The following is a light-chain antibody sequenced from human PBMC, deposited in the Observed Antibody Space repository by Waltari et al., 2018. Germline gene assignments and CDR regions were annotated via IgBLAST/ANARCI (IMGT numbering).Light chain of an antibody. CDR3: QQYTDSPPLT. Sequence: EIVLTQSPGTLSLSPGERATLSCRASQSVSRSYLSWYQQKPGQAPRLLIYGTSSRSTGIPDRFSGSWSGTDFTLTISRLEPEDFAVYFCQQYTDSPPLTYGGGTRVEIK. CDR2: GTS. V-gene: IGKV3-20*01. J-gene: IGKJ4*01. CDR1: QSVSRSY.